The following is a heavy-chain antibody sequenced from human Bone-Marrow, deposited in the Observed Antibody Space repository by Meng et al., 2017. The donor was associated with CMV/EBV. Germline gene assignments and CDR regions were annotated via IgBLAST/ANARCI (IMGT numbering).Heavy chain of an antibody. CDR3: ARDISGITMVRGDY. D-gene: IGHD3-10*01. V-gene: IGHV4-39*07. CDR2: ISDSGRT. Sequence: SETLSLTCTVSGGSISTSNYYWAWVRQPPGKGLEWIGSISDSGRTYYNPSLKSRVTISSDTSKNQFSLKLSSVTAADTAVYYCARDISGITMVRGDYWGQGTLVTVSS. J-gene: IGHJ4*02. CDR1: GGSISTSNYY.